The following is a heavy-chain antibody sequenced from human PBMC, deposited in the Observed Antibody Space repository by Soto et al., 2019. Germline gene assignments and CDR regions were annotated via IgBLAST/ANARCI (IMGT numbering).Heavy chain of an antibody. Sequence: GGSLRLSCAASGFTFSDYYMSWIRQAPGKGLEWVSYISSSGDTMYYADSVKGRFSVSRDSAKTSLYLQMNSLRAEDAAVYYCAREYGYGWYYFDYWGQGTLVTVSS. J-gene: IGHJ4*02. D-gene: IGHD6-19*01. CDR2: ISSSGDTM. V-gene: IGHV3-11*01. CDR1: GFTFSDYY. CDR3: AREYGYGWYYFDY.